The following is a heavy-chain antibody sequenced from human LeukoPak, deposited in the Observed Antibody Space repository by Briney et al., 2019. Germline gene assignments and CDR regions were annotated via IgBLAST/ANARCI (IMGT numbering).Heavy chain of an antibody. CDR3: ARDGRTVTRKAYDY. CDR1: GFTFSSYS. D-gene: IGHD4-17*01. Sequence: GGSLRLSCAASGFTFSSYSMNWVRQAPGKGLEWVSYISSSSSTIYYADSVKGRFTTSRDNAKNSLYLQMNSLRAEDTAVYYCARDGRTVTRKAYDYWGQGTLVTVSS. V-gene: IGHV3-48*01. J-gene: IGHJ4*02. CDR2: ISSSSSTI.